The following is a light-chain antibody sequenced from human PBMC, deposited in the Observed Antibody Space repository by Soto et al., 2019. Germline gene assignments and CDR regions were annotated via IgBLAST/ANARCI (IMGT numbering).Light chain of an antibody. CDR2: DVS. Sequence: QSVPTQPASVSGSPGQSITISCTGTSSDIGRYNYVSWYQQYPGKAPKFMIYDVSNRPSGVSNRFSGSKSGNTASLTISGLQAEDEADYYCSSYISSSTYVFGTGTKLTVL. J-gene: IGLJ1*01. CDR1: SSDIGRYNY. CDR3: SSYISSSTYV. V-gene: IGLV2-14*01.